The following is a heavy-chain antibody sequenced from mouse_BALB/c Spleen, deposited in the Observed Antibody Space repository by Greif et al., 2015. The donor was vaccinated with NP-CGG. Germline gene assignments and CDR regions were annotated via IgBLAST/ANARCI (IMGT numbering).Heavy chain of an antibody. D-gene: IGHD2-1*01. Sequence: EVQLQQSGAELVKPGASVKLSCTASGFNIKDTYMHWVKQRPEQGLEWIGRIDPANGNTKYDPKFQGKATITADTSSNTAYLQLSSLTSEDTAVYYCARPYGNYLYYAMDYWGQGTSVTVSS. V-gene: IGHV14-3*02. CDR2: IDPANGNT. CDR3: ARPYGNYLYYAMDY. CDR1: GFNIKDTY. J-gene: IGHJ4*01.